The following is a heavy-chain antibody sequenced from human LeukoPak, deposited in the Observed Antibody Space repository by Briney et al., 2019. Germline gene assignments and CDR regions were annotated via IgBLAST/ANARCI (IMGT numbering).Heavy chain of an antibody. CDR2: ISSSSSTI. V-gene: IGHV3-48*01. Sequence: TRGSLRLSCAASGFTFSSYSMNWVRQAPGKGLEWVSYISSSSSTIYYADSAKGRFTISRDNAKNSLYLQMNSLRAEDTAVYYCAREQLADYWGQGTLVTVSS. D-gene: IGHD6-6*01. J-gene: IGHJ4*02. CDR1: GFTFSSYS. CDR3: AREQLADY.